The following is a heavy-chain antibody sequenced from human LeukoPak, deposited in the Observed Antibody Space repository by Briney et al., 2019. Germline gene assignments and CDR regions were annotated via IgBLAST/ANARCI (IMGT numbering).Heavy chain of an antibody. D-gene: IGHD6-13*01. CDR2: IIPIFGTA. CDR1: GGTFSSYA. J-gene: IGHJ6*03. CDR3: ARGGGSSSWWPVIYYYYYYMDV. V-gene: IGHV1-69*06. Sequence: SVKVSCKASGGTFSSYAISWVRQAPGQGLEWMGGIIPIFGTANYAQKFQGRVTITADKSTSTAYMELSSLRSEDTAVYYCARGGGSSSWWPVIYYYYYYMDVWGKGTTVTVSS.